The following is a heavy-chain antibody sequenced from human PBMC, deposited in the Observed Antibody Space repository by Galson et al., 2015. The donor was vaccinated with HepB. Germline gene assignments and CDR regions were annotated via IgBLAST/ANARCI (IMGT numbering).Heavy chain of an antibody. V-gene: IGHV3-23*01. CDR3: GKDPVRASYRPYGMDV. Sequence: SLRLSCAASGFTFNSYGMHWVRQAPGKGLEWVSSISGRGDNTYYADSVKGRFTISRDNSKKMVSLQMNNLRAEDTALYYCGKDPVRASYRPYGMDVWGQGTTVTGSS. CDR1: GFTFNSYG. CDR2: ISGRGDNT. D-gene: IGHD5-18*01. J-gene: IGHJ6*02.